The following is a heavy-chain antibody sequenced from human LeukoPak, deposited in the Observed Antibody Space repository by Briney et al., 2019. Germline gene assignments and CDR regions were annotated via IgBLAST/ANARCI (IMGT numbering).Heavy chain of an antibody. CDR3: ARDGDGLRYFDWLLSPYYSYGMDV. V-gene: IGHV1-18*01. CDR2: ISAYNGNT. J-gene: IGHJ6*02. CDR1: GYTFTSYG. D-gene: IGHD3-9*01. Sequence: ASVKVSCKASGYTFTSYGISWVRQAPGQGLEWMGWISAYNGNTNYAQKLQGRVTMTTDTSTSTAYMELRSLRSDDTAVYYCARDGDGLRYFDWLLSPYYSYGMDVWGQGTTVTVSS.